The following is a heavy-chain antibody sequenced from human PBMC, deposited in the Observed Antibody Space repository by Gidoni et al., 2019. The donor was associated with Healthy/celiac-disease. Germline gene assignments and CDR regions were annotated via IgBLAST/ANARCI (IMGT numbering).Heavy chain of an antibody. CDR2: INPSGGST. Sequence: QVQLVQSGAEVKKPGASVTVSCKASGYTFTSYYMHWVRQAPGQGLEWMGIINPSGGSTSYAQKFQGRVTMTRDTSTSTVYMELSSLRSEDTAVYYCARDRRCSGGSCYYFDYWGQGTLVTVSS. J-gene: IGHJ4*02. CDR1: GYTFTSYY. V-gene: IGHV1-46*01. D-gene: IGHD2-15*01. CDR3: ARDRRCSGGSCYYFDY.